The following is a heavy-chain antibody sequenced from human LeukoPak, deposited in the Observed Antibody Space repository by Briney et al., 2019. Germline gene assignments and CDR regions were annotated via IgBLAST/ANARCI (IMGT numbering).Heavy chain of an antibody. D-gene: IGHD4-17*01. CDR3: ARHLFTVTTLGWFDP. Sequence: WASVKVSCKASGYTFTSYGISWVRQAPGQGLEWMGWISAYNGNTNYAQKLQGRVTMTTDTSTSTAYMELRSLRSDDTAVYYCARHLFTVTTLGWFDPWGQGTLVTVSS. V-gene: IGHV1-18*01. CDR1: GYTFTSYG. CDR2: ISAYNGNT. J-gene: IGHJ5*02.